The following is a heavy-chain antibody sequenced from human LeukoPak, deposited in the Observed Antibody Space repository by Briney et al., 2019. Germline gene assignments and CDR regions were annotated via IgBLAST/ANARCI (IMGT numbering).Heavy chain of an antibody. V-gene: IGHV3-7*01. Sequence: GGSLRLSCPASGFTFSDAWMSWVRQAPGKGLEWVANIKQDGSEKYYVDSVKGRFTISRDNAKNSLYLQMNSLRAEDTAVYYCASLIRPVDAFDIWGQGTMVTVSS. CDR1: GFTFSDAW. D-gene: IGHD3-9*01. CDR3: ASLIRPVDAFDI. J-gene: IGHJ3*02. CDR2: IKQDGSEK.